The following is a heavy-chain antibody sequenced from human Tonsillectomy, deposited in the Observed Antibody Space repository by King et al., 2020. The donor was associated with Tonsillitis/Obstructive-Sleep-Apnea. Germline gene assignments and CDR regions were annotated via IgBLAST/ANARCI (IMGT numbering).Heavy chain of an antibody. CDR3: TKDIASLVSTAIFEH. J-gene: IGHJ4*02. Sequence: VQLVESGGGVVQPGTSLRVSCVASGFTFSRYGMHWVRQAPGKGLEWVALIFYDGSKKYYADSVKGRFTISRDNSKNTLYLQMNSLRGEDTVVYYCTKDIASLVSTAIFEHWGQGTLVTVSS. CDR2: IFYDGSKK. D-gene: IGHD2-15*01. V-gene: IGHV3-30*18. CDR1: GFTFSRYG.